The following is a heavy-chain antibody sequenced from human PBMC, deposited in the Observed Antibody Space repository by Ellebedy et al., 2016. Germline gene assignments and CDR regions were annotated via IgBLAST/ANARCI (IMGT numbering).Heavy chain of an antibody. D-gene: IGHD1-26*01. CDR3: ARSDNYYHQLYYYYYMDV. J-gene: IGHJ6*03. CDR1: GYTFTSYY. Sequence: ASVKVSXXASGYTFTSYYMHWVRQAPGQGLEWMGIINPSGGSTSYAQKFQGRVTMTEDTSTDTAYMELSSLRSEDTAVYYCARSDNYYHQLYYYYYMDVWGKGTTVTVSS. V-gene: IGHV1-46*01. CDR2: INPSGGST.